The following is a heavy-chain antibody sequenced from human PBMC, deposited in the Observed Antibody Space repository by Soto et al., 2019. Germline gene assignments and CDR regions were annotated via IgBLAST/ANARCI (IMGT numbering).Heavy chain of an antibody. J-gene: IGHJ5*02. D-gene: IGHD2-2*01. CDR2: IYYSGST. CDR1: GGSISSSSYY. V-gene: IGHV4-39*01. Sequence: LSLTCTVSGGSISSSSYYWGWIRQPPGKGLEWIGSIYYSGSTYYNPSLKSRVTISVDTSKNQFSLKLSSVTAADTAVYYCARMFIVVVPAAIVNWFDPWGQGTLVTVSS. CDR3: ARMFIVVVPAAIVNWFDP.